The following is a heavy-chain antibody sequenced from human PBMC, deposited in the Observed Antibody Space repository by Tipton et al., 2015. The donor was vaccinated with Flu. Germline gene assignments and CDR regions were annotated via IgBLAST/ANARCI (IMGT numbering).Heavy chain of an antibody. D-gene: IGHD2-2*03. CDR2: IPSDGSDT. CDR3: ARQGHWIAYDI. V-gene: IGHV3-30*03. Sequence: SLRLSCAASGFRFSYYDMHWVRQAPGKGLDWVAVIPSDGSDTYYADSLKVRFIISRDNYKNVFYLQMNSLTTEDEAVYYCARQGHWIAYDIWGQGLLVTVSS. J-gene: IGHJ3*02. CDR1: GFRFSYYD.